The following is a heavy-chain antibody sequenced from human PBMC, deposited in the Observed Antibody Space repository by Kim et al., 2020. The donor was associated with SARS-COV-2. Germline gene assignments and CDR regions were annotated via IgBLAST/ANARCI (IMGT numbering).Heavy chain of an antibody. CDR3: ARETANGVEHSSGWYGEGY. J-gene: IGHJ4*02. CDR1: GGSISSSNW. V-gene: IGHV4-4*02. D-gene: IGHD6-19*01. CDR2: IYHSGST. Sequence: SETLSLTCAVSGGSISSSNWWSWVRQPPGKGLEWIGEIYHSGSTNYNPSLKSRVTISVDKSKNQFSLKLSSVTAADTAVYYCARETANGVEHSSGWYGEGYWGQGTLVTVSS.